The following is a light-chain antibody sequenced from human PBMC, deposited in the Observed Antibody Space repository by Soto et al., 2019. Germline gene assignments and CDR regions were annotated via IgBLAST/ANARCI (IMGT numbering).Light chain of an antibody. V-gene: IGKV1-39*01. J-gene: IGKJ5*01. CDR2: AAS. Sequence: DIQMTQSPSSLSASVGDRVTITCRASESISRHLNWYQQKPGKAPKLLIYAASSLQNGVPSRFSGSGSGTDFTLTISNLQPEDFATYYCQQGYSTLSITFGQGTRLEIK. CDR3: QQGYSTLSIT. CDR1: ESISRH.